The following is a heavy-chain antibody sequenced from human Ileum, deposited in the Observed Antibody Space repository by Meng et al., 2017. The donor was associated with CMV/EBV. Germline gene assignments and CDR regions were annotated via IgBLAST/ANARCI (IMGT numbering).Heavy chain of an antibody. Sequence: ISSGGYYWSWIRQHPGKGLEWIGYIYYSGSTYYNPSLKSRVTISVDTSKNQFSLKLSSVTAADTAVYYCARVNRNGVCYTRCPYVDYWGQGTLVTVSS. CDR1: ISSGGYY. V-gene: IGHV4-31*02. CDR3: ARVNRNGVCYTRCPYVDY. CDR2: IYYSGST. D-gene: IGHD2-8*01. J-gene: IGHJ4*02.